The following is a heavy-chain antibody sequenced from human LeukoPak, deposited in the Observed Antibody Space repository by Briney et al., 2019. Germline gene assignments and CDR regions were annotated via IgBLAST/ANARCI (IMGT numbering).Heavy chain of an antibody. V-gene: IGHV3-9*01. J-gene: IGHJ4*02. CDR3: ATSGRGATQPFDY. CDR1: GFTFDDYA. Sequence: PGGSLRLSCAASGFTFDDYAMHWVRQAPGKGLEWVSGISWNSGSIDYADSVKGRFTISRDNAKNSVYLQMNSLRAEDTASYYCATSGRGATQPFDYWGQGTLVTVSS. CDR2: ISWNSGSI. D-gene: IGHD1-26*01.